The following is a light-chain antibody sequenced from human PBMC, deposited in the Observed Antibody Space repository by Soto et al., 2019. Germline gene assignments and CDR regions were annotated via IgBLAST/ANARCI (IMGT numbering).Light chain of an antibody. J-gene: IGKJ2*01. CDR1: QSISSW. CDR2: DDS. CDR3: QQYNSYSPYT. Sequence: DIQMTQSPSTLSASVGDRVTITCRASQSISSWLAWYQQKPGKAPKLLIYDDSRLESGAPSRFSGSGSGTEFTLTISSLQPDDFATYYCQQYNSYSPYTFGQGTKLEIK. V-gene: IGKV1-5*01.